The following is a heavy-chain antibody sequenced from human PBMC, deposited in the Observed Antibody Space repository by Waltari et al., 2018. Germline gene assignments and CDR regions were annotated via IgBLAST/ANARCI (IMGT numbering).Heavy chain of an antibody. Sequence: EVQLVQSGADVKKPGATVKISCKASGYSFPDYYIHWVKQAPGKGLEWMGNVAPEDGETVFAESSQGRLTRTADTSIDTAYMELSRLRFDDTAVYYCATRLSILAFDVWGQGTVVTVSS. J-gene: IGHJ3*01. V-gene: IGHV1-69-2*01. CDR3: ATRLSILAFDV. D-gene: IGHD3-9*01. CDR2: VAPEDGET. CDR1: GYSFPDYY.